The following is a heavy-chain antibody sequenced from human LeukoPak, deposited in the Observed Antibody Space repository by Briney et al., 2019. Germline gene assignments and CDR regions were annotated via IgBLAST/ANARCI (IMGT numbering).Heavy chain of an antibody. CDR3: AREAPIAAAGLYYGMDV. CDR2: INHSGST. CDR1: GGSISGYY. V-gene: IGHV4-34*01. Sequence: PSETLSLTCTVSGGSISGYYWSWIRQPPGKGLEWIGEINHSGSTNYNPSLKSRVTISVDTSKNQFSLKLSSVTAADTAVYYCAREAPIAAAGLYYGMDVWGQGTTVTVSS. D-gene: IGHD6-13*01. J-gene: IGHJ6*02.